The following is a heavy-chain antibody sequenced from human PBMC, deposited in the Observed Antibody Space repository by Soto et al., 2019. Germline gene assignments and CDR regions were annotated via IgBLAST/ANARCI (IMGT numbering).Heavy chain of an antibody. CDR1: GDSVSSNSAA. CDR3: AGGVGGSGWYDPYYYGMDV. V-gene: IGHV6-1*01. CDR2: TYYRSKWYN. D-gene: IGHD6-19*01. Sequence: PSQTLSLTCAISGDSVSSNSAAWNWIRQSPSRGLEWLGRTYYRSKWYNDYAVSVKSRITINPDTSKNQFSLQLNSVTPEDTAVYYCAGGVGGSGWYDPYYYGMDVWGQGTTVTVSS. J-gene: IGHJ6*02.